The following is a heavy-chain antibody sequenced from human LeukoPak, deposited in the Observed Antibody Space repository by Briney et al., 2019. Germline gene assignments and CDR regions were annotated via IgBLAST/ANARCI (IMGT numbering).Heavy chain of an antibody. CDR2: ISWNSGSI. Sequence: PGRSLRLSCAASGFTFDDYAMHWVRQAPGKGLEWVSGISWNSGSIGYADSVKGRFTISRDNSKNTLYPQMNSLRAEDTAVYYCAKVQWLPRGYWGQGTLVTVSS. J-gene: IGHJ4*02. V-gene: IGHV3-9*01. D-gene: IGHD6-19*01. CDR3: AKVQWLPRGY. CDR1: GFTFDDYA.